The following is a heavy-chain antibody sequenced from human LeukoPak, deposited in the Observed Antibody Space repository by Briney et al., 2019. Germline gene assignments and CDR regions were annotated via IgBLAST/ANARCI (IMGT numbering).Heavy chain of an antibody. V-gene: IGHV4-34*01. J-gene: IGHJ4*02. D-gene: IGHD1-1*01. CDR3: ARSLNDVLDY. CDR1: GGSFSGYY. CDR2: INHSGST. Sequence: PSETLSLTCAVYGGSFSGYYWSWIRQPPGKGLEWIGEINHSGSTNYNPSLKSRVTILVDSSKNHFSLKLRSVTAADTAVYYCARSLNDVLDYWGQGALVTVSS.